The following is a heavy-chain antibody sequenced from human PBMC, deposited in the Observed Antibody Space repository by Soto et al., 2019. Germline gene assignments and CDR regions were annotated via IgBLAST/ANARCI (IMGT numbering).Heavy chain of an antibody. D-gene: IGHD2-15*01. J-gene: IGHJ3*02. CDR2: IYYSGST. CDR3: ARVGYCSGGSCYEGAFDI. V-gene: IGHV4-59*01. Sequence: PSETLSLTCTVSGGSISGYYWSGIRQPPGKGLEWIGYIYYSGSTNYNPSLKSRVTISVDTSKNQFSLKLSSVTAADTAVYYCARVGYCSGGSCYEGAFDIWGQGTMVTVSS. CDR1: GGSISGYY.